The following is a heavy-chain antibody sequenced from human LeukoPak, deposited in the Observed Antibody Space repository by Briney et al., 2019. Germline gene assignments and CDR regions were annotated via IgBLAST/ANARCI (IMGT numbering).Heavy chain of an antibody. J-gene: IGHJ4*02. D-gene: IGHD6-13*01. CDR3: ASSIAAASDLDY. CDR1: GGSISSYY. CDR2: IYYSGST. V-gene: IGHV4-59*01. Sequence: SETLSLTCTVSGGSISSYYWSWIRQPPGKGLEWIGYIYYSGSTNYNPSLKSRVTISVDTSKNQFSLKLSSVTAADTAVYYRASSIAAASDLDYWGQGTLVTVSS.